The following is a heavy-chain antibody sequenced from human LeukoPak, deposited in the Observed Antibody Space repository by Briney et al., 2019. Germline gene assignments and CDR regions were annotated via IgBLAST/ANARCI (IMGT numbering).Heavy chain of an antibody. CDR2: MNPNSGNT. CDR1: GYTSTSYD. Sequence: ASVKVSCKASGYTSTSYDISWVRQATGQGLEWMGWMNPNSGNTGYAQKFQGRVTMTRNTSISTAYMELSSLRSEDTAVYYCARGRHYDFWILSPYYYGMDVWGQGTTVTVSS. D-gene: IGHD3-3*01. V-gene: IGHV1-8*01. CDR3: ARGRHYDFWILSPYYYGMDV. J-gene: IGHJ6*02.